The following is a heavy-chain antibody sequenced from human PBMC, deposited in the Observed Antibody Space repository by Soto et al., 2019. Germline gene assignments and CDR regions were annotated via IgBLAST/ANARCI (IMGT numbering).Heavy chain of an antibody. J-gene: IGHJ6*03. CDR2: ISGSGGST. D-gene: IGHD6-13*01. V-gene: IGHV3-23*01. CDR1: GFTFSSYA. Sequence: GGSLRLSCAASGFTFSSYAMSWVRQAPGKGLEWVSAISGSGGSTYYADSVKGRFTISRDNSKNTLYLQMNSLRAEDTAVYYCAKVGGSWGYYYYMDVWGKGTKVTVSS. CDR3: AKVGGSWGYYYYMDV.